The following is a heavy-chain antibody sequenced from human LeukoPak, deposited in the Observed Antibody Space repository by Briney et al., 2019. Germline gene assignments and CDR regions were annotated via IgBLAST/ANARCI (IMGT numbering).Heavy chain of an antibody. J-gene: IGHJ4*02. CDR1: GGSISSGDYY. CDR3: ARGQGQQLVKGYFDY. V-gene: IGHV4-39*07. D-gene: IGHD6-13*01. CDR2: INHSGST. Sequence: PSETLSLTCTVSGGSISSGDYYWSWLRQPPGKGLEWIGEINHSGSTNYNPSLKSRVTRSVDTSKNQFSLKLSSVTAADTAVYYCARGQGQQLVKGYFDYWGQGTLVTVSS.